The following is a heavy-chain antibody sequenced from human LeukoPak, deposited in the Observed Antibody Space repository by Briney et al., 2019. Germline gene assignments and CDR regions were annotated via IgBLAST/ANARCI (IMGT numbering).Heavy chain of an antibody. V-gene: IGHV3-7*01. D-gene: IGHD3-3*01. CDR1: GFMFSSFW. Sequence: GGSLRLSCAASGFMFSSFWMSWVRQAPGKGLEWVANIKKDGSQKYYVDSVEGRFTISRDNAKNSLYLQMNSLRAEDTAVYYCAREGRLYYVFGSVYYPGIDYYYGMDVGGQGTRVTVSS. CDR3: AREGRLYYVFGSVYYPGIDYYYGMDV. J-gene: IGHJ6*02. CDR2: IKKDGSQK.